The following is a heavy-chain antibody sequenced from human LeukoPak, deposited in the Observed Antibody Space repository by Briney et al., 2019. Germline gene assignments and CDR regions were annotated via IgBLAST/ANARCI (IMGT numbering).Heavy chain of an antibody. CDR1: GYTFTSYG. CDR2: ISAYNGNT. Sequence: ASVKVSCKASGYTFTSYGISWVRQAPGQGLEWMGWISAYNGNTNYAQKLQGGVTMTTVTSTSTAYMELRSLRSDDTAVYYCARRITMIVPRTPYYYYYMDVWGKGTTVTVSS. V-gene: IGHV1-18*01. CDR3: ARRITMIVPRTPYYYYYMDV. D-gene: IGHD3-22*01. J-gene: IGHJ6*03.